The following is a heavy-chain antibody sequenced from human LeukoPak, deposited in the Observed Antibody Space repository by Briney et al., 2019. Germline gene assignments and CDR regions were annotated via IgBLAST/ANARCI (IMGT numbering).Heavy chain of an antibody. J-gene: IGHJ3*02. CDR2: IYYSGST. D-gene: IGHD3-22*01. V-gene: IGHV4-39*07. Sequence: PSETLSLTCTVSGDSISTSNSYWGWIRQPPGKGLEWIGSIYYSGSTYYNPSLKSRVTISVDTSKNQFSLKLSSVTAADTAVYYCARPLLLYYYDSSGYYSDAFDIWGQGTMVTVSS. CDR3: ARPLLLYYYDSSGYYSDAFDI. CDR1: GDSISTSNSY.